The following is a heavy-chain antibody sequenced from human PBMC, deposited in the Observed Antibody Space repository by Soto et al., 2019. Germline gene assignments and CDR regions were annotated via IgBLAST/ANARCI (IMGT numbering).Heavy chain of an antibody. CDR2: MNPNSGNT. CDR1: GYTFTSYD. D-gene: IGHD2-2*01. CDR3: ARDQLLRYYYYGMDV. V-gene: IGHV1-8*01. J-gene: IGHJ6*02. Sequence: GASVKVSCKASGYTFTSYDINWARQATGQGLEWMGWMNPNSGNTGYAQKFQGRVTMTRNTSISTAYMELSSLRSEDTAVYYCARDQLLRYYYYGMDVWGQGTTVTVSS.